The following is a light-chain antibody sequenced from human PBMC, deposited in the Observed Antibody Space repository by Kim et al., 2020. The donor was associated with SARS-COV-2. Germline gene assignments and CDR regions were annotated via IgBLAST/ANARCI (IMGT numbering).Light chain of an antibody. CDR3: QQANSFPIT. V-gene: IGKV1-12*01. CDR1: QGISSW. J-gene: IGKJ5*01. Sequence: SVGDRVTITCRASQGISSWLDWYQQKAGKAPKLLIYAASSLHSGVPSRFSGRGSGTDFTLTISSLQPEDVATYYCQQANSFPITFGQGTRLEIK. CDR2: AAS.